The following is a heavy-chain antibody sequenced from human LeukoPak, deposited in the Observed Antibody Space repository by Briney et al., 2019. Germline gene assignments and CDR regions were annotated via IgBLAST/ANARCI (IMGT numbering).Heavy chain of an antibody. Sequence: SVKVSCKASGGTFSSYAISWVRQAPGQGPEWMGGIIPIFGTANYAQKFQGRVTITTDESTSTAYMELSSLRSEDTAVYYCARKGWFGESYDREFDYWGQGTLVTVSS. CDR3: ARKGWFGESYDREFDY. D-gene: IGHD3-10*01. J-gene: IGHJ4*02. CDR2: IIPIFGTA. CDR1: GGTFSSYA. V-gene: IGHV1-69*05.